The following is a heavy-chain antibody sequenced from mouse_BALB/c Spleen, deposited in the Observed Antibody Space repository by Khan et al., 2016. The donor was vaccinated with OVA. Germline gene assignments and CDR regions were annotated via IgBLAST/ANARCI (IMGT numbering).Heavy chain of an antibody. CDR1: GFSLTSYG. Sequence: QMQLKESGPGLVAPSQSLSITCTVSGFSLTSYGVHWVRQPPGKGLEWLVVIWSDGSTNYNSVLKSRLSISKDNSKSQVFLKMDSLQTDDKPIYYCVRWFDGDIYLYAMDFWGQGTTVTVSS. J-gene: IGHJ4*01. V-gene: IGHV2-6*02. D-gene: IGHD1-1*02. CDR2: IWSDGST. CDR3: VRWFDGDIYLYAMDF.